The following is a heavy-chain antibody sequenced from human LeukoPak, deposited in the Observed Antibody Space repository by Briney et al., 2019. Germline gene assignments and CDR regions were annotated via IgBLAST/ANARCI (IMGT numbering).Heavy chain of an antibody. CDR2: ISYDGGNK. V-gene: IGHV3-30-3*01. CDR1: GFTFSSYA. D-gene: IGHD3-3*01. CDR3: ARGGITIFGVVIRPGIFDY. Sequence: GRSLRLSCAASGFTFSSYAMHWVRQAPGKGLEWVAVISYDGGNKYYADSVKGRFTISRDNSRNTLYLQMNSLRAEDTAVYYCARGGITIFGVVIRPGIFDYWGQGTLVTVSS. J-gene: IGHJ4*02.